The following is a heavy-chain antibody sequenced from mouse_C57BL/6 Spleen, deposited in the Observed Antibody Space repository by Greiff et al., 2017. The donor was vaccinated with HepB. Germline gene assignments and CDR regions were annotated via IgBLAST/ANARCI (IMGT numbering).Heavy chain of an antibody. J-gene: IGHJ3*01. Sequence: EVQLVESGGGLVQSGRSLRLSCATSGFTFSDFYMEWVRQAPGKGLEWIAASRNKANDYTTEYSASVKGRFIVSRDTSQSILYLQMNALRAEDTAIYYCARDDGYDGGFAYWGQGTLVTVSA. CDR2: SRNKANDYTT. CDR1: GFTFSDFY. V-gene: IGHV7-1*01. D-gene: IGHD2-2*01. CDR3: ARDDGYDGGFAY.